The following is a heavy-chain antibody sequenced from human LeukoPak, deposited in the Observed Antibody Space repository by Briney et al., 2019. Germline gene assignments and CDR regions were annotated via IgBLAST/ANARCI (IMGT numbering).Heavy chain of an antibody. J-gene: IGHJ4*02. CDR1: GFTFSSYG. CDR3: AKDRGMATIYYFDY. CDR2: IWYDGSNE. D-gene: IGHD5-24*01. Sequence: GGSLRLSCAASGFTFSSYGMHWVRQAPGKGLEWVAVIWYDGSNEYYADSVKGRFTISRDNSKNTLYLQMNSLRAEDTAVYYCAKDRGMATIYYFDYWGQGTLVTVSS. V-gene: IGHV3-33*06.